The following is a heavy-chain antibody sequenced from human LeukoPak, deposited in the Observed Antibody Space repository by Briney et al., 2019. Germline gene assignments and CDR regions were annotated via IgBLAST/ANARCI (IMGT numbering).Heavy chain of an antibody. Sequence: SETLSLTCTVSGGSISSYYWSWIRQPPGKGLEWIGYIYYSGSTNYNPSLKSRVAISVDTSKNQFSLKLSSVTAADTAVYYCARENGYNRLYYFDYWGQGTLVTVSS. D-gene: IGHD5-24*01. V-gene: IGHV4-59*01. CDR1: GGSISSYY. CDR2: IYYSGST. J-gene: IGHJ4*02. CDR3: ARENGYNRLYYFDY.